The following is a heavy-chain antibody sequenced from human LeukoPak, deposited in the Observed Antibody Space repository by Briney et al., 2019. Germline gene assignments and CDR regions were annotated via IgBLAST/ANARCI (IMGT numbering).Heavy chain of an antibody. CDR3: AKDRSIGTYYTFDH. D-gene: IGHD1-26*01. J-gene: IGHJ4*02. CDR1: GFTFSSYW. CDR2: INREPGTI. Sequence: GGSLRLSCAASGFTFSSYWMGWVRQAPGKGLEWVSHINREPGTIYYADSVKGRFTISRDNSKNSLYLQMSSLTAADTAVYYCAKDRSIGTYYTFDHWGQGTLVTVSS. V-gene: IGHV3-48*01.